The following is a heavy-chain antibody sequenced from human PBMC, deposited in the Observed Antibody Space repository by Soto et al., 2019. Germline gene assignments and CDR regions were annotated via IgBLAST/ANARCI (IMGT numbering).Heavy chain of an antibody. CDR2: IYPGDSDT. CDR3: ESLGFDYDISPLYYTAPHYYGGDV. Sequence: GESLKISCEGSGYTFTNYWIAWVRQMPGKGLEWMGVIYPGDSDTRYSPSFQGHVTISADKSISTAYLQWSTLKASDTAKYYYESLGFDYDISPLYYTAPHYYGGDVGGKGTRVTVPS. V-gene: IGHV5-51*01. D-gene: IGHD3-9*01. CDR1: GYTFTNYW. J-gene: IGHJ6*04.